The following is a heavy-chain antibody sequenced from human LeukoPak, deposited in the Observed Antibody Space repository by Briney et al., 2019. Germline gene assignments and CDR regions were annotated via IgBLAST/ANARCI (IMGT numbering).Heavy chain of an antibody. CDR1: GGTFSSYA. D-gene: IGHD3-10*01. Sequence: GASVNVSFKASGGTFSSYAISWVRQAPGQGLEWMGWISAYNGNTNYAQKLQGRVTMTTDTSTSTAYMELRSLRSDDTAVYYCARDRPIWFGELLQFDPWGQGTLVTVSS. J-gene: IGHJ5*02. CDR2: ISAYNGNT. CDR3: ARDRPIWFGELLQFDP. V-gene: IGHV1-18*01.